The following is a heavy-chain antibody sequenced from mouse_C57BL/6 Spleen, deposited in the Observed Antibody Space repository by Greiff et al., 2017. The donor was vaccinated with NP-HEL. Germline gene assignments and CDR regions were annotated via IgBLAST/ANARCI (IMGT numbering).Heavy chain of an antibody. D-gene: IGHD2-1*01. V-gene: IGHV1-61*01. CDR1: GYTFTSYW. Sequence: VQLQQPGAELVRPGSSVKLSCKASGYTFTSYWMDWVKQRPGQGLEWIGNIYPSDSETHYNQKFKDKATLTVDKSSSTAYMQLSSLTSEDSAVYYCARRGLLWSPFAYWGQGTLVTVSA. CDR2: IYPSDSET. CDR3: ARRGLLWSPFAY. J-gene: IGHJ3*01.